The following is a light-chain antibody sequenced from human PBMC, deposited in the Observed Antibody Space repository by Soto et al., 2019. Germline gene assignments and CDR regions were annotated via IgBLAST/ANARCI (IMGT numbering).Light chain of an antibody. CDR1: QDISKY. CDR2: GAS. CDR3: QQYDQLPRT. J-gene: IGKJ2*01. Sequence: DIQMTQSPSSLSASVGDRGTITCQARQDISKYLNWYQQKPGQPPKLLIYGASNLETGVPSRFSGGGSGTDFTCPITSLQPEDSATYYCQQYDQLPRTFGQGTKLEI. V-gene: IGKV1-33*01.